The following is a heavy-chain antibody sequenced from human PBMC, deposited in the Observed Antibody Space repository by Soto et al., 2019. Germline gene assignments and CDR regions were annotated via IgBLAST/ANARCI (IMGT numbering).Heavy chain of an antibody. CDR2: FDPEDGET. CDR3: ATDLSSGWSRNY. CDR1: GYTLTELS. Sequence: ASVKVSCKVSGYTLTELSMHWVRQAPGKGLEWMGGFDPEDGETIYAQKFQGRVTMTEDTSTDTAYMKLSSLRSEDTAVYYCATDLSSGWSRNYWGQGTLVTVSS. V-gene: IGHV1-24*01. J-gene: IGHJ4*02. D-gene: IGHD6-19*01.